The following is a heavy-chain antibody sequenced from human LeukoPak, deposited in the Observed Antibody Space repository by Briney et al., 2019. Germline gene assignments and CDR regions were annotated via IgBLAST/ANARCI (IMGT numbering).Heavy chain of an antibody. V-gene: IGHV3-33*01. CDR2: IWYDGSQR. J-gene: IGHJ3*02. Sequence: PGGSLRLSCAASGFTFRNHAINWVRQAPGKGLEWLAVIWYDGSQRYYADSVKGRFTISRDNSRDTAYLQMNSLRVEDTAVYFCARDARRTFDIWGRGTMVTVSS. CDR1: GFTFRNHA. CDR3: ARDARRTFDI.